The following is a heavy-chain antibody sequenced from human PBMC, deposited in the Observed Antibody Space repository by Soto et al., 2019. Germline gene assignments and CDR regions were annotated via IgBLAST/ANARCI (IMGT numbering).Heavy chain of an antibody. CDR2: MNEYGSER. J-gene: IGHJ4*02. CDR3: ARATGADKEDY. V-gene: IGHV3-7*04. Sequence: EVQLVESGGGLVQPGGSMRLSCSASGFSFSSYWMSWLRQAPGNGLEWVASMNEYGSERYYVDSVKGRFTISRDNAKNSLYLQMNSLRAEDTAVYYCARATGADKEDYWGQGTLVTVSS. D-gene: IGHD3-10*01. CDR1: GFSFSSYW.